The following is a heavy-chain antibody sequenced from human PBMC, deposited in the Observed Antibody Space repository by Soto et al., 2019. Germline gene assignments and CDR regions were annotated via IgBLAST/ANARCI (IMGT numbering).Heavy chain of an antibody. CDR3: ARTRTTDYYGMDV. V-gene: IGHV4-4*09. D-gene: IGHD4-17*01. J-gene: IGHJ6*02. Sequence: SETLSLTCTVSGGSISSYYWSWIRQPPGKGLEWIAYIYSSGSTNYNPSLKSRLTISVDTSKNQVSLKLTSATAADTAVYYCARTRTTDYYGMDVWGQGTTVTVS. CDR2: IYSSGST. CDR1: GGSISSYY.